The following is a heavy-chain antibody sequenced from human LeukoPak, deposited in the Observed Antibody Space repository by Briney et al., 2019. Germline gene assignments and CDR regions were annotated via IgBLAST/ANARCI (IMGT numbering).Heavy chain of an antibody. CDR2: IYYSGST. D-gene: IGHD1-26*01. CDR3: AREQFSGSYRAFDY. CDR1: GGSISSYY. J-gene: IGHJ4*02. Sequence: SETLSLTCTVSGGSISSYYWSWIRQPPGKGLEWIGYIYYSGSTNYNPSLKSRVTISVDTSKNQFSLKLSSVTAADTAVYYCAREQFSGSYRAFDYWGQGTLVTVSS. V-gene: IGHV4-59*12.